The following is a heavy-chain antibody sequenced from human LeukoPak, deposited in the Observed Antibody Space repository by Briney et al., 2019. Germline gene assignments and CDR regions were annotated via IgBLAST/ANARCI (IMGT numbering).Heavy chain of an antibody. CDR1: GFTFSSYW. J-gene: IGHJ4*02. CDR2: IKQDGSEK. V-gene: IGHV3-7*03. CDR3: ARDRYYDFWGDYSRERYYFDY. D-gene: IGHD3-3*01. Sequence: GGSLRLSCAASGFTFSSYWMSWVRQVPGKGLEWVANIKQDGSEKYYVDSVKGRFTISRDNAKNSLYLQMNSLRAEDTAVYYCARDRYYDFWGDYSRERYYFDYWGQGTLVTVSS.